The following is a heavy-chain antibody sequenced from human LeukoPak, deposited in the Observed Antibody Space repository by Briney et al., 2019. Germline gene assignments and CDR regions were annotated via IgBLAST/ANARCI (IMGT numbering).Heavy chain of an antibody. CDR1: GFTFSSYS. Sequence: GGPLRLSCAASGFTFSSYSMNWVRQAPGKGLEWVSSISSSSSYIYYADSVKGRFTISRDNAKNSLYLQMNSLRAEDTAVYYCARDGMNDYVWGSYRRRDAFDIWGQGTMVTVSS. J-gene: IGHJ3*02. V-gene: IGHV3-21*01. CDR3: ARDGMNDYVWGSYRRRDAFDI. CDR2: ISSSSSYI. D-gene: IGHD3-16*02.